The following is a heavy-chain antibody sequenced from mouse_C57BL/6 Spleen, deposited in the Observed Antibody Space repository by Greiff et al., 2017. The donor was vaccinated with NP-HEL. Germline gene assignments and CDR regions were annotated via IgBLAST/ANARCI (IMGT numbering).Heavy chain of an antibody. V-gene: IGHV1-53*01. CDR2: INPNNGGT. D-gene: IGHD1-1*01. J-gene: IGHJ2*01. Sequence: QVQLQQPGTELVKPGASVKLSCKASGYTFTSYWMHWVKQRPGQGLEWIGIINPNNGGTNYNEKFKSKATLTVDESSSTAYMQLSSLTSEYAAFYYYTRSYYCSSLDYWGQGTTLTVSS. CDR1: GYTFTSYW. CDR3: TRSYYCSSLDY.